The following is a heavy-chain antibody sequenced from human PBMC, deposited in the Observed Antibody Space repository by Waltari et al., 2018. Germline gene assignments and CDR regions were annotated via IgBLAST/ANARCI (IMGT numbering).Heavy chain of an antibody. CDR2: IYASGSN. Sequence: HVQLQESGPGLVKPSATLSLTCAASAGSISTYYCSCIRQRHGKGLEGLGYIYASGSNNDNPSLKRRVTISVDTPKNQCAVKLSFETAADTAVYYCARIVVNEGFDYWGQGTMVTVSS. CDR3: ARIVVNEGFDY. V-gene: IGHV4-4*09. J-gene: IGHJ4*01. CDR1: AGSISTYY. D-gene: IGHD2-21*01.